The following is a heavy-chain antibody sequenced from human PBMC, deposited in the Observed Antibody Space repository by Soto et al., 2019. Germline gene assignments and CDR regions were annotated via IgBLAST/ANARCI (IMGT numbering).Heavy chain of an antibody. CDR1: GGSISSSNW. Sequence: QVQLQESGPGLVKPSGTLSLTCAVSGGSISSSNWWSWVRQPPGKGLEWIGEIYHSGSTNYNPSLKTLVTISVAKSKTQFSLKLSSVTAADTAVYYCARVLGNDAFDIWGQGTMVTVSS. CDR3: ARVLGNDAFDI. V-gene: IGHV4-4*02. CDR2: IYHSGST. J-gene: IGHJ3*02. D-gene: IGHD3-3*02.